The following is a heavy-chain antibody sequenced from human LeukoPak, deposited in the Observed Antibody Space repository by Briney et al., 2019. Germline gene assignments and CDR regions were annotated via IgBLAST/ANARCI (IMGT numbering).Heavy chain of an antibody. Sequence: GGSLRLSCAASGFTFNTFGMTWVRQAPGKGLEWVSAISGSGGSTYYADSVKGRFTISRDNSKNTLYLQMNSLRAEDTAVYYCAKDPPNYYGSGSFDYWGQGTLVTVSS. CDR2: ISGSGGST. J-gene: IGHJ4*02. CDR1: GFTFNTFG. V-gene: IGHV3-23*01. D-gene: IGHD3-10*01. CDR3: AKDPPNYYGSGSFDY.